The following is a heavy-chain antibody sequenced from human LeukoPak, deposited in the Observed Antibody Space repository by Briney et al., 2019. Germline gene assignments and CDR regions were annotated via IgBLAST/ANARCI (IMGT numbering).Heavy chain of an antibody. CDR1: GFTFSSYA. CDR3: AKNKLDMITFGGALDV. Sequence: GGSLRLSCAASGFTFSSYAMSWVRQAPGKGLEWVSAISGSGGSTYYADSVKGRFTISRDNSKNTLYLQMNSLRAEDTAVYYCAKNKLDMITFGGALDVWGKGTTVTVSS. V-gene: IGHV3-23*01. D-gene: IGHD3-16*01. J-gene: IGHJ6*04. CDR2: ISGSGGST.